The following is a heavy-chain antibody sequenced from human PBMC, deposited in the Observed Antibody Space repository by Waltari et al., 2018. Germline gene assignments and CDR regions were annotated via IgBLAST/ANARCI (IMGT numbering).Heavy chain of an antibody. CDR3: ATNWNGVH. V-gene: IGHV3-23*01. CDR1: GFTFNNCV. D-gene: IGHD1-1*01. CDR2: TSGYGGDT. J-gene: IGHJ4*02. Sequence: EVQLLESGGGLVQPGGSLRLSCSASGFTFNNCVLYGIRQAPGKGLEWVSSTSGYGGDTYYADSVKGRFTISRDNSKNTLYLQLNSLRAEDTAVYYCATNWNGVHWGQGTLVTV.